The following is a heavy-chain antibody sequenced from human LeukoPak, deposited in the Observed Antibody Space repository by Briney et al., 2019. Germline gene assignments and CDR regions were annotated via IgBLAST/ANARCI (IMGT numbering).Heavy chain of an antibody. D-gene: IGHD2-2*02. CDR1: GVSITTYY. V-gene: IGHV4-59*01. J-gene: IGHJ4*02. CDR3: ARAYTSWSFDY. Sequence: SETLSLTCTVSGVSITTYYWSWIRQPPWKELEWIGFIYYSGNTNYNPSLKSRVTISVDTSKNQFSLKLSSVTAADTAVYYCARAYTSWSFDYWGQGTLVTVSS. CDR2: IYYSGNT.